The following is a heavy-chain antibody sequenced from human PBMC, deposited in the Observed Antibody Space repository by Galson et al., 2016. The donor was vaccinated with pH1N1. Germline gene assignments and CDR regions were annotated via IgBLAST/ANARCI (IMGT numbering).Heavy chain of an antibody. CDR1: GFSLRTSGVG. CDR3: ARSDYGDFVGYFAY. J-gene: IGHJ4*02. D-gene: IGHD4-17*01. Sequence: PALVKPPQTLTLTCTFSGFSLRTSGVGVGWIRQPPGKALEWLALIYWNDDQRYSPSLKSRLTITKDTSKNQVVLTVTNMDPVDTATYYCARSDYGDFVGYFAYWGQGTLVTVSS. V-gene: IGHV2-5*01. CDR2: IYWNDDQ.